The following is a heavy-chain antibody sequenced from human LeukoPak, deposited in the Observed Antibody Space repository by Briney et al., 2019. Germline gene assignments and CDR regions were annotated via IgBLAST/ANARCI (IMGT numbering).Heavy chain of an antibody. D-gene: IGHD3-22*01. CDR3: ARRNHYDSKETDY. CDR2: ISYDGSNK. J-gene: IGHJ4*02. Sequence: PGRPLTLSCVASGFTFNHYSFHWVRQAPGKGLEWVAVISYDGSNKYYADSVKGRFTISRDNSKNTLYLQMNSLRAEDTAVYYCARRNHYDSKETDYWGQGTLVTVSS. V-gene: IGHV3-30*04. CDR1: GFTFNHYS.